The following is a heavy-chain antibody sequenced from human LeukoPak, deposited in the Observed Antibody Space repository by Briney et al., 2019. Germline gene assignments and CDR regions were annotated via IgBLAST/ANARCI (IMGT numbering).Heavy chain of an antibody. CDR3: ARVVTVAWSERRPGYFYMDV. CDR1: GFTFSSYS. CDR2: ISSSSSYI. J-gene: IGHJ6*03. Sequence: GGSLRLSCAASGFTFSSYSMNWVRQAPGKGLEWVSSISSSSSYIYYADSVKGRFTISRDNAKNSLYLQMNSLRAEDTAVYYCARVVTVAWSERRPGYFYMDVWGKGTTVTVSS. D-gene: IGHD1-1*01. V-gene: IGHV3-21*01.